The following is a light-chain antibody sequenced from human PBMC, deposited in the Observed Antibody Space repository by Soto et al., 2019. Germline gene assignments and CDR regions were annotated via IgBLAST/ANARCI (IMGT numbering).Light chain of an antibody. CDR3: QQSYITLLT. V-gene: IGKV1-39*01. CDR1: QSISSY. Sequence: DIQMTQSPSSLSAYVGDRVTITCRASQSISSYLNWYQQKPGKAPKLLIYAASSLQSGVPSRFSGSGSGTDFTLTISSLQPEDFATYDCQQSYITLLTFGGGTTVEIK. CDR2: AAS. J-gene: IGKJ4*01.